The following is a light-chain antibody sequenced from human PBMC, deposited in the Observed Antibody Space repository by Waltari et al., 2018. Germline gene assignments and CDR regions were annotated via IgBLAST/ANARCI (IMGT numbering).Light chain of an antibody. CDR1: QNLYSN. CDR2: AAS. Sequence: IQMTQSPSALSASVGDRVTIPCRASQNLYSNLASYQQKPGKAPKLLIYAASSLQSGIPSRFSGSGSGTDFTLTISSLQPEDSAAYYCQHYYDNPYSFGQGTKVEIK. V-gene: IGKV1-6*01. J-gene: IGKJ2*03. CDR3: QHYYDNPYS.